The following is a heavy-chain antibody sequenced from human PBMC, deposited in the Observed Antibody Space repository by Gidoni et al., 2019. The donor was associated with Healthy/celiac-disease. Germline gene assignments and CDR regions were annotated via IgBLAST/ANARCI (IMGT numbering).Heavy chain of an antibody. CDR2: SYSGGST. D-gene: IGHD6-19*01. V-gene: IGHV3-66*02. CDR1: GFTVSSNY. Sequence: EVQLVESGGGLVQPGGSLRLSCAASGFTVSSNYMSWVRQAPGKGLEWVSVSYSGGSTYYADSVKGRFTISRDNSKNTLYLQMNSLRAEDTAVYYCARDRVGAVAGSWGQGTLVTVSS. J-gene: IGHJ4*02. CDR3: ARDRVGAVAGS.